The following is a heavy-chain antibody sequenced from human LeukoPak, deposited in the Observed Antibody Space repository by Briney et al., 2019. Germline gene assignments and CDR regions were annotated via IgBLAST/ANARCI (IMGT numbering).Heavy chain of an antibody. CDR2: ISSGGSGI. CDR3: ARQQRFDY. D-gene: IGHD1/OR15-1a*01. V-gene: IGHV3-48*01. CDR1: GFTFSSHT. J-gene: IGHJ4*02. Sequence: GGSLRLSCVASGFTFSSHTMNWVRQAPGKGLEWLSKISSGGSGIDHADSVKGRFTVSRDNAKNSLHLQMNSLRAEDTAVYYCARQQRFDYWGQGTLVTVSS.